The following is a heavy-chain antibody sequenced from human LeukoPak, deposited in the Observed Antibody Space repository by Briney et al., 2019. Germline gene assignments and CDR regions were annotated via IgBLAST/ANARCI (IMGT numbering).Heavy chain of an antibody. CDR1: GGTFSSYA. CDR2: IIPIFGTA. D-gene: IGHD3-3*01. Sequence: SVKVSCKASGGTFSSYAISWVRQAPGQGLEWMGGIIPIFGTANYAQKFQGRVTITADESTSTAYMELSSLRSEDTAVHYCARGRFLEWLLYHPTFDYWGQGTLVTVS. J-gene: IGHJ4*02. CDR3: ARGRFLEWLLYHPTFDY. V-gene: IGHV1-69*13.